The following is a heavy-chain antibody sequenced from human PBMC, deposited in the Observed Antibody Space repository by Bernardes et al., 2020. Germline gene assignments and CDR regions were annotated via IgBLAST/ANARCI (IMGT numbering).Heavy chain of an antibody. D-gene: IGHD3-10*01. CDR3: AKQTGQGNYYQVSDY. V-gene: IGHV3-23*01. J-gene: IGHJ4*02. CDR1: EFTFSDYA. Sequence: GYLSLSCAASEFTFSDYAMTWVRQAPGKGLEWVSGITGSGGSTYYADSVKGRFTISRDNSKNTLYLQMNRLRAEDTATYYCAKQTGQGNYYQVSDYWGQGTLVTVSS. CDR2: ITGSGGST.